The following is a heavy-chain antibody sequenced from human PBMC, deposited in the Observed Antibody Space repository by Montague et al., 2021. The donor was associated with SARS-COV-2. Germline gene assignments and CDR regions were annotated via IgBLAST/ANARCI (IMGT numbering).Heavy chain of an antibody. CDR1: GFTFSSYW. D-gene: IGHD1-26*01. V-gene: IGHV3-7*01. J-gene: IGHJ6*02. Sequence: SLRLSCAASGFTFSSYWMSWVRQAPGKGLEWVANIKQDGSEKYYVDSVKGRFTISRDNAKNSLYLQMNSLRAEDTAVYYCARDSEIVGATDYHYYGMDVWGQGTLVTVAS. CDR3: ARDSEIVGATDYHYYGMDV. CDR2: IKQDGSEK.